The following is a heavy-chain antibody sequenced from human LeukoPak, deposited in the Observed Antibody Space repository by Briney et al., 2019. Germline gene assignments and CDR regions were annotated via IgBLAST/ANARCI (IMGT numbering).Heavy chain of an antibody. J-gene: IGHJ3*02. CDR2: ISYDGSNK. CDR1: GFTFSSYA. Sequence: GGSLRLSCAASGFTFSSYAMHWVRQAPGKGLEWVAVISYDGSNKYYADSVKGRFTISRDNSKNTLYLQMNSLRAEDTAVYYCARDRGVSMNDAFISGAKGQWSPSLQ. V-gene: IGHV3-30*04. CDR3: ARDRGVSMNDAFIS.